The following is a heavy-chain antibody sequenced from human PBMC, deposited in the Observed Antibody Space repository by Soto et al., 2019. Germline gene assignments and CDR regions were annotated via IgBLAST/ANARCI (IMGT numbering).Heavy chain of an antibody. CDR1: GVSITCGGYS. CDR3: ASSKYDVVVGSVWFDP. D-gene: IGHD2-21*01. CDR2: MYHSGNT. V-gene: IGHV4-30-2*01. Sequence: SETLSLTCAVSGVSITCGGYSWGWIRQPPGQGLEWIGYMYHSGNTYYNPSLKSRVTMSLDHSRNQFSLSLNSVTAVDTAVYFCASSKYDVVVGSVWFDPWGQGTMVTVS. J-gene: IGHJ5*02.